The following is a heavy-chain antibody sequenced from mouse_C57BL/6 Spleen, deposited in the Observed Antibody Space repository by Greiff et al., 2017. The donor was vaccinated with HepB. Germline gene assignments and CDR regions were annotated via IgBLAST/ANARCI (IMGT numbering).Heavy chain of an antibody. V-gene: IGHV1-52*01. D-gene: IGHD1-1*02. CDR1: GYTFTSYW. CDR3: ARGGGAWYFDV. J-gene: IGHJ1*03. Sequence: QVQLQQPGAELVRPGSSVKLSCKASGYTFTSYWMHWVKQRPIQGLEWIGNIDPSDSDTHYNQKFKDKATLTVDKSSSTAYMQLSSLTSEDSAVYDCARGGGAWYFDVWGTGTTVTVSS. CDR2: IDPSDSDT.